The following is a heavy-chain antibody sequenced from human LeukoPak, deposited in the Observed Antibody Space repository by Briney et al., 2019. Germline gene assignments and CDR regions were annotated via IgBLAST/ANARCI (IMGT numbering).Heavy chain of an antibody. J-gene: IGHJ4*02. CDR3: ATQSITLVVVISPFDY. CDR1: GLTFSNFP. CDR2: IQDDGATT. V-gene: IGHV3-30*02. Sequence: GGPLRLSCAASGLTFSNFPMHWVRQPPGKGLEWVALIQDDGATTNYADSVRGRFTISRDNSKSTVYLQMNSLKPDDTAVYYCATQSITLVVVISPFDYWGQGTLVTVSS. D-gene: IGHD3-22*01.